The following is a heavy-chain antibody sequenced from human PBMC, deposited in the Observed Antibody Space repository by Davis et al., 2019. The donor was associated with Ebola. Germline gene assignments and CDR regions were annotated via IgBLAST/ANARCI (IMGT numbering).Heavy chain of an antibody. J-gene: IGHJ4*02. V-gene: IGHV3-23*01. CDR1: GFTFSSYA. CDR2: ISGSTGNT. Sequence: GGSLRLSCAASGFTFSSYAMTWVRQAPGKGLEWVSTISGSTGNTHYADSVKGRFTISRDNSKNTLYLQMNSLRAEDTAVYYCASPRFDYWGQGTLVTVSS. CDR3: ASPRFDY.